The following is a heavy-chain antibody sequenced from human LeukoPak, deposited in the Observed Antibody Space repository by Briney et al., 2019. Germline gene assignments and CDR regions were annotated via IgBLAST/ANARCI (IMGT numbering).Heavy chain of an antibody. CDR3: AKDGGLWVSAHWGDS. V-gene: IGHV3-23*01. CDR1: GFTFSSYA. J-gene: IGHJ4*02. D-gene: IGHD7-27*01. CDR2: ISGSGGST. Sequence: GGSLRLSCAASGFTFSSYAMSWVRQAPGKGLEWVSVISGSGGSTYYADSVKGRFTLSRDNSKNTLYLQMNSLRAEDTAVYYCAKDGGLWVSAHWGDSWGRGTLVTVSS.